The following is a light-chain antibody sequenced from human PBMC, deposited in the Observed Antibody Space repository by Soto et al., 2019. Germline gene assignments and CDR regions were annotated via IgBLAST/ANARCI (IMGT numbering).Light chain of an antibody. Sequence: IVLTQSPGTLSLSPGERATLSCRASQSVSSNYLAWYQQRPGLAPRLLIYGASSRATGIPDRFRGSGSGTDFTLTISRLEPEDFAVYHCQQYVSSPFTFGPGTKVDIK. J-gene: IGKJ3*01. V-gene: IGKV3-20*01. CDR2: GAS. CDR1: QSVSSNY. CDR3: QQYVSSPFT.